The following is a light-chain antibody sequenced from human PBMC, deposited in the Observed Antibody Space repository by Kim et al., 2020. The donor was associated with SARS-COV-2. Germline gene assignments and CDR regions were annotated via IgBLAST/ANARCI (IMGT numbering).Light chain of an antibody. CDR1: QSVSTN. CDR2: GAS. CDR3: QQYNTWLIT. Sequence: VSLGERATLSCRASQSVSTNLAWYQQQPGQAPRLLIYGASTRATGIPARFSGSGSGTEFTLTISSLQSEDFAIYYCQQYNTWLITFGQGTRLEIK. V-gene: IGKV3D-15*01. J-gene: IGKJ5*01.